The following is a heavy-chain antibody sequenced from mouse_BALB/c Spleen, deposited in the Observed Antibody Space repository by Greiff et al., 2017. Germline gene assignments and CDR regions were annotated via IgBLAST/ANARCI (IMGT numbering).Heavy chain of an antibody. CDR1: GFTFSSYG. CDR3: ARHETSPLDY. CDR2: ISSGGSYT. Sequence: EVKLQESGGDLVKPGGSLKLSCAASGFTFSSYGMSWVRQTPDKRLEWVATISSGGSYTYYPDSVKGRFTISRDNAKNTLYLQMSSLKSEDTAMYYCARHETSPLDYWGQGTTLTVSS. V-gene: IGHV5-6*01. J-gene: IGHJ2*01.